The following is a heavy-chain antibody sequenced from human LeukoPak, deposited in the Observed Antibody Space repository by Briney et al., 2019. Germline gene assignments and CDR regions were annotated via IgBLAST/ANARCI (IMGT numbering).Heavy chain of an antibody. CDR1: GGSISSYY. J-gene: IGHJ6*02. CDR2: IYYSGST. V-gene: IGHV4-59*08. CDR3: ARLIVVSYYDFWSGPPLDGMDV. D-gene: IGHD3-3*01. Sequence: PSETLSLTCTVSGGSISSYYWSWIRQPPGKGLEWIGYIYYSGSTNYNPSLKSRVTISVDTSKNQFSLKLSSVTAADTAVYYCARLIVVSYYDFWSGPPLDGMDVWGQGTTVTVSS.